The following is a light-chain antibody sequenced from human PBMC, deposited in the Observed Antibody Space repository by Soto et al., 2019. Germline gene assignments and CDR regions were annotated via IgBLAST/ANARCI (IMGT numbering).Light chain of an antibody. CDR3: QQAWT. CDR1: QSVSSSQ. J-gene: IGKJ1*01. Sequence: IVLTQSPDTLSLSPGERATLSCRASQSVSSSQLVWYQQKPGQAPRLLIYAASSRATGIPDRFSGSGSGTDFTLTVSSLQPDDFATYYCQQAWTFGQGTKVEIK. CDR2: AAS. V-gene: IGKV3-20*01.